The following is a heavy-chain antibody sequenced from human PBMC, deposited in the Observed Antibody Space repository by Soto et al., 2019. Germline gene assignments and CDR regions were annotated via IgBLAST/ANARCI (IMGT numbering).Heavy chain of an antibody. V-gene: IGHV3-30*18. Sequence: LRLSCTASGLTFNTYAMHWVRQAPGKGLEWVSMISYDGTYKFYADSVQGRFIISRDNSKNTMYLQMKSLRPEDTAVYYCAKDLRYCSGTSCYGSAFDIWGQGTRVTVSS. CDR2: ISYDGTYK. J-gene: IGHJ3*02. CDR3: AKDLRYCSGTSCYGSAFDI. CDR1: GLTFNTYA. D-gene: IGHD2-2*01.